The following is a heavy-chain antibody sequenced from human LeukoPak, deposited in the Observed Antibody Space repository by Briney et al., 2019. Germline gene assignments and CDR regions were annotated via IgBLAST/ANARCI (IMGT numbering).Heavy chain of an antibody. CDR1: GFTFSSYG. J-gene: IGHJ3*02. D-gene: IGHD4-17*01. CDR2: ISYDGSNK. V-gene: IGHV3-30*18. Sequence: GGSLRLSCAASGFTFSSYGMHWVRQAPGKGLEWVAVISYDGSNKYYADSVKGRFTISGDNSKNTLYLQMNSLRAEDTAVYYCAKGRLPTVTMLGAFDIWGQGTMVTVSS. CDR3: AKGRLPTVTMLGAFDI.